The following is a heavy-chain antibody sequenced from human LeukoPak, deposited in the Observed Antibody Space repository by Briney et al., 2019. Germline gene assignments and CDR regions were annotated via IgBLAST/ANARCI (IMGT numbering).Heavy chain of an antibody. V-gene: IGHV4-31*03. D-gene: IGHD3-10*01. CDR2: IYYSGST. Sequence: TSQTLSLTCTVSGGSISSGGYYWSWIRQHPGQGLEWIGYIYYSGSTYYNPSLKSRVTISVDTSKNQFSLKLSSVTAADTAVYYCARGIKSDAFDIWGQGTMVTVSS. J-gene: IGHJ3*02. CDR1: GGSISSGGYY. CDR3: ARGIKSDAFDI.